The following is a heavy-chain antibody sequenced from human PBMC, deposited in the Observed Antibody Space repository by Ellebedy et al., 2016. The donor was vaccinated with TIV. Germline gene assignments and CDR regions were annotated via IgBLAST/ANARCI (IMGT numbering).Heavy chain of an antibody. V-gene: IGHV3-23*03. D-gene: IGHD4-23*01. CDR2: IFSAAAGGET. CDR1: GLTFSSHA. Sequence: PGGSLRLSCAASGLTFSSHAMSWVRQAPGKGLEWVSVIFSAAAGGETHYADSVKGRFTISRDSSKNTLYLQMNSLRAEDTAVYYCARDAAGNGGKLDYWGQGALVTVSS. J-gene: IGHJ4*02. CDR3: ARDAAGNGGKLDY.